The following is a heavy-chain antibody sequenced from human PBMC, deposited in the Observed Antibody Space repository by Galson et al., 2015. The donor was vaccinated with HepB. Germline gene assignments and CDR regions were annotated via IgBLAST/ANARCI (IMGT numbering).Heavy chain of an antibody. CDR1: GFTFSSYS. J-gene: IGHJ3*02. CDR2: ISSSSSYI. D-gene: IGHD3-3*01. Sequence: SLRLSCAASGFTFSSYSMNWVRQAPGKGLEWVSSISSSSSYIYYADSVKGRFTISRDNAKNSLYLQMNSLRAEDTAVYYCATTNITIFGVGLGAFDIWGQGTMVTVSS. V-gene: IGHV3-21*01. CDR3: ATTNITIFGVGLGAFDI.